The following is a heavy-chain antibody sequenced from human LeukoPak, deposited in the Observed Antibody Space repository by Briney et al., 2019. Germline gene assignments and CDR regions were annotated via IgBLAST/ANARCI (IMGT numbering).Heavy chain of an antibody. CDR2: IYYSGTT. V-gene: IGHV4-39*01. CDR1: GGSIRRSSYY. J-gene: IGHJ4*02. CDR3: ATQVGAARTYFDY. D-gene: IGHD6-6*01. Sequence: PSETLSLTCAVSGGSIRRSSYYWDWIRQPPGKGLEWIGSIYYSGTTYYNPSLKSRVTISVDTSKNQFSLNLNSVTAADTAVYYCATQVGAARTYFDYWGQGTLVTVSS.